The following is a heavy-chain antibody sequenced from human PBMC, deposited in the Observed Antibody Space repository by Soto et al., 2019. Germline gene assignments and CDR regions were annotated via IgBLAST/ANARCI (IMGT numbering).Heavy chain of an antibody. CDR1: GFTFTDYA. D-gene: IGHD3-16*01. CDR3: AKAGMGADIFFAY. Sequence: GGSLRLSCVASGFTFTDYAMSWVRQAPGKGLEWVSAIIASGETSQYADSVKGRFTISRDTSKNTLYLHMNSLRVEDTGVYYCAKAGMGADIFFAYLGQGILVTVSS. J-gene: IGHJ4*02. CDR2: IIASGETS. V-gene: IGHV3-23*01.